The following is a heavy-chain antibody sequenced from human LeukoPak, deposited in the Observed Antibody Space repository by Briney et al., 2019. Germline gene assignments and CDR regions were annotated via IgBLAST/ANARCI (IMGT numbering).Heavy chain of an antibody. J-gene: IGHJ4*02. CDR1: GGSISSYY. CDR2: IYYSGST. Sequence: PSETLSLTCTVSGGSISSYYWSWIRQPPGKGLEWIGYIYYSGSTNYNPSLKSRVTISVDTSKNQFSLKLSSVTAADTAMYYCARSDSSGWLYSDYWGQGTLVTVSS. V-gene: IGHV4-59*01. CDR3: ARSDSSGWLYSDY. D-gene: IGHD6-19*01.